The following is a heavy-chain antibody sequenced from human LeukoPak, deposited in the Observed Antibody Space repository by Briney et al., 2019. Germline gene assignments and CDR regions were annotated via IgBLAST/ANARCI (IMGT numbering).Heavy chain of an antibody. CDR1: GYTFTSYD. J-gene: IGHJ4*02. CDR2: ISAYNGNT. Sequence: ASVKVSCKASGYTFTSYDINWVRQATGQGLEWMGWISAYNGNTNYAQKLQGRVTMTTDTSTSTAYMELRSLRSDDTAVYYCARDPQPGYSSGWSPGRPLRYFDYWGQGTLVTVSS. V-gene: IGHV1-18*01. D-gene: IGHD6-13*01. CDR3: ARDPQPGYSSGWSPGRPLRYFDY.